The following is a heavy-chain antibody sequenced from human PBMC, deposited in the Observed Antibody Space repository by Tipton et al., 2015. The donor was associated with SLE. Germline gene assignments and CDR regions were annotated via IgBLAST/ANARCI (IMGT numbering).Heavy chain of an antibody. Sequence: TLSLTCTVSGGSISSSSYYWSWIRQPAGKGLEWIGHIYTSGSTNYNPSLKGRVTISVDTSKNQFSLKLSSVTAADTAVYYCAREGGNYGDSNNWFDPWGQGTLVTVSS. V-gene: IGHV4-61*09. D-gene: IGHD4-17*01. CDR1: GGSISSSSYY. CDR3: AREGGNYGDSNNWFDP. J-gene: IGHJ5*02. CDR2: IYTSGST.